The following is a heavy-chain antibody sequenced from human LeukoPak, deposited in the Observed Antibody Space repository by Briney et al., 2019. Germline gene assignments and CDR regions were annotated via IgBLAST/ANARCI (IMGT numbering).Heavy chain of an antibody. CDR3: ASDYMGYFDY. CDR2: IYYSGST. D-gene: IGHD4-11*01. Sequence: SETLSLTCTVSGGSISSGGYYWSWIRQPPGKGLEWIGYIYYSGSTNYNPSLKSRVTISVDTSKNQFSLKLSSVTAADTAVYYCASDYMGYFDYWGQGTLVTVSS. CDR1: GGSISSGGYY. V-gene: IGHV4-61*08. J-gene: IGHJ4*02.